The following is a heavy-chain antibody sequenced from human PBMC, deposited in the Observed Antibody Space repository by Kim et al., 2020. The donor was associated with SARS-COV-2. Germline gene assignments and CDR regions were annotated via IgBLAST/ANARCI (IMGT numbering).Heavy chain of an antibody. CDR2: IYSSGTT. CDR3: ARQGLGSGYDAPPAYFDP. D-gene: IGHD5-12*01. Sequence: SETLSLTCTVSGDTINRSPYFWGWVRQPPGKGLQWIGSIYSSGTTYSSPSLSSRVTLSVDMSENQFSLRLASVPVAETDVYYCARQGLGSGYDAPPAYFDPWCQVIL. J-gene: IGHJ4*02. V-gene: IGHV4-39*01. CDR1: GDTINRSPYF.